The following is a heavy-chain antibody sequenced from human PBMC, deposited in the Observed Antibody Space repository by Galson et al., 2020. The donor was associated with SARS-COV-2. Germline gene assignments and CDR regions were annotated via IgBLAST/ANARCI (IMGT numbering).Heavy chain of an antibody. V-gene: IGHV4-4*07. J-gene: IGHJ6*02. CDR3: AREGYLLASSWHPYYYGMDV. CDR1: GGSISSYY. CDR2: IYTSGST. Sequence: SETLSLTCTVSGGSISSYYWSWIRQPAGKGLEWIGRIYTSGSTNYNPSLKSRVTMSVDTSKNQFSLKLSSVTAADTAVYYCAREGYLLASSWHPYYYGMDVWGQGTTVTVSS. D-gene: IGHD6-13*01.